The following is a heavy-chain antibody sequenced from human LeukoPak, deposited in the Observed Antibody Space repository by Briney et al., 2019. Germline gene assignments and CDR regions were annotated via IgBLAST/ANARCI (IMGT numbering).Heavy chain of an antibody. J-gene: IGHJ4*02. Sequence: ASVTVSLQSSGYTFTNYDSNWVRQATGQGLEWMGWMNPNSGNTGYAQKFQGRVTMTRNTSISTAYMELSSLRSEDTAVYYCARASLWSPGDYWGQGTLVTVSS. V-gene: IGHV1-8*01. CDR3: ARASLWSPGDY. CDR1: GYTFTNYD. D-gene: IGHD3-10*01. CDR2: MNPNSGNT.